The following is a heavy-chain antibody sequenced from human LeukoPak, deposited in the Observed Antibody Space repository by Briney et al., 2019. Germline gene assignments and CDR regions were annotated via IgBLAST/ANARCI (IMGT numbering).Heavy chain of an antibody. D-gene: IGHD4-17*01. CDR1: GFIFSTSW. CDR2: INPDGSVF. V-gene: IGHV3-7*05. J-gene: IGHJ3*02. CDR3: VRDTTYGAADI. Sequence: SGGSLRLSCEVSGFIFSTSWMYWVRQAPGKGLEWVADINPDGSVFYYVASVKGRFTISRDNARNTLYLQINSLRDEDTAMYYCVRDTTYGAADIGREGTVVTVTS.